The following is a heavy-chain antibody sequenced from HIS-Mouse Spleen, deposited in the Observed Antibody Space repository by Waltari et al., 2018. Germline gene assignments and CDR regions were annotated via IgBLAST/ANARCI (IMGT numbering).Heavy chain of an antibody. D-gene: IGHD6-13*01. V-gene: IGHV4-39*07. CDR2: IYYSGST. CDR3: AREIPYSSSWYDWYFDL. Sequence: QLQLQESGPGLVKPSETLSLTCTVPGGPIRSSSYDWGWIRQPPGKGLEWIGGIYYSGSTYSNPSLKSRVTISVDTSKNQFSLKLSSVTAADTAVYYCAREIPYSSSWYDWYFDLWGRGTLVTVSS. J-gene: IGHJ2*01. CDR1: GGPIRSSSYD.